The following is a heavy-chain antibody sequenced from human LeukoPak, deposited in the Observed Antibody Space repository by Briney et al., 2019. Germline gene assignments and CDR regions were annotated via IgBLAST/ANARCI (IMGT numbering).Heavy chain of an antibody. J-gene: IGHJ4*02. CDR3: AKAEGTGTTGTNPYYFDY. CDR2: ISGDGGST. V-gene: IGHV3-43*02. Sequence: GSLRLSCAASGFTFSSYSMNWVRQAPGKGLEWVSLISGDGGSTYYADSVKGRFTISRDNSKNSLYLQMNSLRTEDTALYYCAKAEGTGTTGTNPYYFDYWGQGTLVTVSS. D-gene: IGHD1-1*01. CDR1: GFTFSSYS.